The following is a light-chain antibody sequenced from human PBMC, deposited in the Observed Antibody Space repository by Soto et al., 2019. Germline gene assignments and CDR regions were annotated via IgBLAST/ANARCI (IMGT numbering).Light chain of an antibody. V-gene: IGKV1-5*03. CDR2: QAS. Sequence: DIQMTQSPSTLSASVGDRVSITCRASQSISRQLAWYQQKPGKAHNLLIYQASNLETGVPSRFTGSGSGTEFTLTISSLQPDDLATYYCLPYQSYWTFGQGTKVEVK. CDR1: QSISRQ. J-gene: IGKJ1*01. CDR3: LPYQSYWT.